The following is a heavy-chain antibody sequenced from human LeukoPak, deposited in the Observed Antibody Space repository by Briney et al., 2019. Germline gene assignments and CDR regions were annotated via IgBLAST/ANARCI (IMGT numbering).Heavy chain of an antibody. J-gene: IGHJ4*02. CDR1: GYTFIAYF. CDR3: ARGGGGAYHERRFLDY. D-gene: IGHD3-16*01. V-gene: IGHV1-46*01. CDR2: IDPSDGIT. Sequence: ASVKVSCKASGYTFIAYFMHWVRQAPGQGPEWMAIIDPSDGITTYAQKFQGRVTMTRDTSTSTVYMELSSLTSEDTAVYYCARGGGGAYHERRFLDYWGQGTLVTVSS.